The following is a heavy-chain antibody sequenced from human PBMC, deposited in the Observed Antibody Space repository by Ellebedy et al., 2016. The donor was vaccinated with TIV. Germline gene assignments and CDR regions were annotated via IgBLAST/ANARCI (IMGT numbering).Heavy chain of an antibody. J-gene: IGHJ4*02. CDR3: ARGRAARHFDY. D-gene: IGHD6-6*01. V-gene: IGHV1-18*04. CDR2: ISAYNGNT. Sequence: ASVKVSCXASGYTFTGYYMHWVRQAPGQGLEWMGWISAYNGNTNYAQKLQGRVTMTTDTSTSTAYMELRSLRSDDTAVYYCARGRAARHFDYWGQGTLVTVFS. CDR1: GYTFTGYY.